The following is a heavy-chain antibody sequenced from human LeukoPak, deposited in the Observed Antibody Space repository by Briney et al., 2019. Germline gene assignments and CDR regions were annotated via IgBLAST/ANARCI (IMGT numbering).Heavy chain of an antibody. CDR1: GGSISSYY. CDR3: ARARSGSYYKGYYFDY. CDR2: IYYSGST. D-gene: IGHD3-10*01. J-gene: IGHJ4*02. V-gene: IGHV4-59*01. Sequence: PSETLSLTCTVSGGSISSYYWSWIRQPPGKGLEWIGYIYYSGSTNYNPSLKSRVTISVDTSKNQFSLKLSSVTAADTAVYYCARARSGSYYKGYYFDYWGQGTLVTVSS.